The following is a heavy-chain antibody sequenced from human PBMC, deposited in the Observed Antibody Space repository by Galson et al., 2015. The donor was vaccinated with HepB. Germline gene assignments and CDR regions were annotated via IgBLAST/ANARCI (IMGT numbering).Heavy chain of an antibody. V-gene: IGHV3-30*04. J-gene: IGHJ4*02. CDR1: GFTFSGYA. CDR2: ISYDGSNK. D-gene: IGHD3-10*01. Sequence: SLRLSCAASGFTFSGYAMHWVRQAPSKGLEWVAIISYDGSNKYYTDSVKGRFTISRDNSENTLYLQMNSLRREDAAVYYCARAWYGELLSYHVDYCGQGALVTVAS. CDR3: ARAWYGELLSYHVDY.